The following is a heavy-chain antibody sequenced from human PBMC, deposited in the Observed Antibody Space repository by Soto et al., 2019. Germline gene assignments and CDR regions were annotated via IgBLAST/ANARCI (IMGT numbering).Heavy chain of an antibody. CDR3: AREGSIAVAGRGNFDY. V-gene: IGHV1-3*01. D-gene: IGHD6-19*01. Sequence: EASVKVSCKASGYTFTSYAMHWVRQAPGQRLEWMGWINAGNGNTKYSQKFQGRVTITRDTSASTAYMELSSLRSEDTAVYYCAREGSIAVAGRGNFDYWGQGTLVTVSS. CDR1: GYTFTSYA. CDR2: INAGNGNT. J-gene: IGHJ4*02.